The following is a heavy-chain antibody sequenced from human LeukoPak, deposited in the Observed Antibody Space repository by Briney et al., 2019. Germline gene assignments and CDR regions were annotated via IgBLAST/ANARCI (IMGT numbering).Heavy chain of an antibody. CDR3: AKDLGYGGNSGIDY. J-gene: IGHJ4*02. V-gene: IGHV3-23*01. CDR2: ISGSGGST. CDR1: GFTFSSYA. D-gene: IGHD4-23*01. Sequence: GGSLRLSCAASGFTFSSYAMSWVRQAPGKGLEWVSGISGSGGSTYYADSVKGRFTISRDNSKNTVYLQVNSLRADDTAVYYCAKDLGYGGNSGIDYWGQGTLVTVSS.